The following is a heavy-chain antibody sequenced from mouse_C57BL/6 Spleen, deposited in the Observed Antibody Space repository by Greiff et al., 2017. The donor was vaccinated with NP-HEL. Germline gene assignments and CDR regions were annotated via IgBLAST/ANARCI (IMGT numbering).Heavy chain of an antibody. J-gene: IGHJ2*01. Sequence: QVQLQQPGAELVKPGASVKLSCKASGYTFTSYWMQWVKQRPGQGLEWIGEIDPSDSYTNYNQKFKGKATLTVDTSSSTAYMQLSSLTSEDSAVYYCARSGGSSYKDYWGQGTTLTVSS. V-gene: IGHV1-50*01. D-gene: IGHD1-1*01. CDR3: ARSGGSSYKDY. CDR2: IDPSDSYT. CDR1: GYTFTSYW.